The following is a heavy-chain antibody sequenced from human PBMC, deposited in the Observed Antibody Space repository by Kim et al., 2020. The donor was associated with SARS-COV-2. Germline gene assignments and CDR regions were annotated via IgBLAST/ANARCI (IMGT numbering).Heavy chain of an antibody. D-gene: IGHD1-7*01. CDR1: GYTFASYD. V-gene: IGHV1-8*01. J-gene: IGHJ4*02. Sequence: ASVKVSCKASGYTFASYDINWVRQATGQGLEWMGWMNPNSGNTGYAQKFQGRVTMTRNTSISTAYMELSSLRSEDTAVYYCARGSPWMGTPFDYWGQGTLVTVSS. CDR3: ARGSPWMGTPFDY. CDR2: MNPNSGNT.